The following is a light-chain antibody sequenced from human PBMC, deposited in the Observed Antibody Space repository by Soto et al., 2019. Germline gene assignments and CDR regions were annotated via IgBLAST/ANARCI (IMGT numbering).Light chain of an antibody. CDR1: QSVSSMY. CDR3: QQYGLSPRT. V-gene: IGKV3-20*01. CDR2: GGS. Sequence: DIVLTESPGTLSLSRGERPTLFCRPSQSVSSMYLAWYQQKPGQATRLLIYGGSTRATGIPDRVSGSGSGTDVTLTISRLEPEDVAVDDCQQYGLSPRTFGQGTKVDIK. J-gene: IGKJ1*01.